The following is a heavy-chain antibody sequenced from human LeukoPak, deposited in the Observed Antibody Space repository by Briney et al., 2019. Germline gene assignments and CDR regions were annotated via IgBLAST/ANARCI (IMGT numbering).Heavy chain of an antibody. J-gene: IGHJ2*01. CDR1: GGSFSGYY. CDR2: INHSGST. D-gene: IGHD6-13*01. Sequence: SETLSLTCAVYGGSFSGYYWSWIRQPPGKGLEWIGEINHSGSTNYNPSLKSRVTISVDTSKNQFSLKLSSVTAADTAVYYCARVYYSNSYDYWYFDLWGRGTLVTVSS. V-gene: IGHV4-34*01. CDR3: ARVYYSNSYDYWYFDL.